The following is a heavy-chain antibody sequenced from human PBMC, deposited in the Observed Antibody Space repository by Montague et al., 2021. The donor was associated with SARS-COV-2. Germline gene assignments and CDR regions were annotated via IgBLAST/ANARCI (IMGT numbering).Heavy chain of an antibody. CDR3: ARARGGRAVLIITYYYYHGMDV. CDR1: RSSFNDYT. J-gene: IGHJ6*02. Sequence: SETLSLTCAVYRSSFNDYTWTWIRKPPGKGLVRNGEINPDGSTNYNPSLKSRLTISVDTSKNQFSLNLTSVTAADAAVYYCARARGGRAVLIITYYYYHGMDVWGQGTTVTVSS. V-gene: IGHV4-34*01. D-gene: IGHD2-8*01. CDR2: INPDGST.